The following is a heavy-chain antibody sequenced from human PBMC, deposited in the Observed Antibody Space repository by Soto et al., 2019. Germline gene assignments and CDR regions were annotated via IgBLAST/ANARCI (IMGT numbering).Heavy chain of an antibody. CDR2: IHHSGST. Sequence: SETLSLTCALYGRSFDGYYWSWIRQSPGKGLEWIGEIHHSGSTKYNPSLKSRVSLSVDTSTKQFSLKMTSMTAADRGVYYCARGVDSWSGYLFWGQGTPVTSPQ. D-gene: IGHD3-3*01. V-gene: IGHV4-34*01. J-gene: IGHJ4*02. CDR3: ARGVDSWSGYLF. CDR1: GRSFDGYY.